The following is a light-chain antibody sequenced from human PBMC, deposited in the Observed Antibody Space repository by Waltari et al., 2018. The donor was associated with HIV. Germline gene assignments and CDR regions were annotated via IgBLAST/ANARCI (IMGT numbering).Light chain of an antibody. CDR1: QSLGNN. Sequence: EVLMMQSTAPLSVSLGIRVTLSCRANQSLGNNVAWYQQRPGQAPRLLVYEASTRAPDIPTRFTGSGSGTKFTLTIISLQSEDFGVYFCQQYSDWPLTFGGGTKVEI. CDR3: QQYSDWPLT. CDR2: EAS. V-gene: IGKV3-15*01. J-gene: IGKJ4*01.